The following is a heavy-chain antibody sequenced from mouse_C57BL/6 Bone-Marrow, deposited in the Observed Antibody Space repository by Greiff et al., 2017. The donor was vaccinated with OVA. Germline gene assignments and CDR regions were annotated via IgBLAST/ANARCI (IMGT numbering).Heavy chain of an antibody. CDR1: GFNIKDDY. D-gene: IGHD2-4*01. J-gene: IGHJ1*03. V-gene: IGHV14-4*01. Sequence: VQLQQSGAELVRPGASVKLSCTASGFNIKDDYMHWVKQRPEQGLEWIGWIDPENGDTEYASKFQGKATLTADTSSNTAYLQLSSLTSEDTAVYYCTTPYDYDGDWYFDVWGTGTTVTVSS. CDR2: IDPENGDT. CDR3: TTPYDYDGDWYFDV.